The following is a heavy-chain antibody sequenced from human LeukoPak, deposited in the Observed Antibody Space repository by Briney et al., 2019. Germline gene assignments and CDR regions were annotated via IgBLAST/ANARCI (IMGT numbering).Heavy chain of an antibody. D-gene: IGHD6-6*01. CDR3: ARDLGSSATSTNWFDP. V-gene: IGHV1-2*02. J-gene: IGHJ5*02. CDR2: INPNSGGT. Sequence: GASVTVSCKASGYTFTGYYMHWVRQAPGQGLEWMGWINPNSGGTNYAQKLQGRVTMTTDTSTSTAYMELRSLRSDDTAVYYCARDLGSSATSTNWFDPWGQGTLVTVSS. CDR1: GYTFTGYY.